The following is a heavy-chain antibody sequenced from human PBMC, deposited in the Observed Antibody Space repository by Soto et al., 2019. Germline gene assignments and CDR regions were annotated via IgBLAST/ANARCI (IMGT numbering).Heavy chain of an antibody. J-gene: IGHJ4*02. Sequence: QVQLVQSGAEVKKPGSSVKVSCKASGGTFSSYTISWVRQAPGQGLEWMGRIIPILGIANYAQKFQGRVTITADKSTSKAYMELSSLRSEDTAVYYCATRYRYYDILTGYSGPDYWGQGTLVTVSS. D-gene: IGHD3-9*01. CDR1: GGTFSSYT. CDR3: ATRYRYYDILTGYSGPDY. CDR2: IIPILGIA. V-gene: IGHV1-69*02.